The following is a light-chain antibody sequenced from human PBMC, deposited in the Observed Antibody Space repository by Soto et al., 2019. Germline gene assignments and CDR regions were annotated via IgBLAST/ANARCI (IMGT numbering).Light chain of an antibody. Sequence: DLQMTQSPSSLSASVGDRVTITRQASQDISNYLNWYQQKPGKAPKLLIYDASNLETGVPSRFSGGGSGTDFTFTISSLQPEDIATYYCQQYDNLLLTFGGGTKVEIK. CDR3: QQYDNLLLT. V-gene: IGKV1-33*01. CDR1: QDISNY. CDR2: DAS. J-gene: IGKJ4*01.